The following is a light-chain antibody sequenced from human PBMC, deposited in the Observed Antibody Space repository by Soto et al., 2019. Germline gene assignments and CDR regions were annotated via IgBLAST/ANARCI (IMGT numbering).Light chain of an antibody. CDR3: PQYYNTPSYT. CDR2: WAS. J-gene: IGKJ2*01. CDR1: QSVLYSSNNKNY. V-gene: IGKV4-1*01. Sequence: DIVMTQSPDSLAVSLGERATINCKSSQSVLYSSNNKNYLAWYQQKPGQPPKLLIYWASTRESGVPDRFSGSGSGTDFILTISSLQAEDVAVYYCPQYYNTPSYTFGQGTRLEIK.